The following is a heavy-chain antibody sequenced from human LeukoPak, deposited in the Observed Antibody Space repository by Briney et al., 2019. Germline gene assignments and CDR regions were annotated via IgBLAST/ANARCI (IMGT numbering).Heavy chain of an antibody. CDR3: SRMTSVSGSYSVV. D-gene: IGHD3-10*01. V-gene: IGHV3-7*01. J-gene: IGHJ4*02. CDR2: IKQDGSEK. Sequence: GGSLRLSCAASGFTFSSYWMSWVRQAPGKGLEWVANIKQDGSEKYYVDSVKGRFTISRDNAKNSLYLQMNSLRAEDTAVYYCSRMTSVSGSYSVVWGQGTLVTVSA. CDR1: GFTFSSYW.